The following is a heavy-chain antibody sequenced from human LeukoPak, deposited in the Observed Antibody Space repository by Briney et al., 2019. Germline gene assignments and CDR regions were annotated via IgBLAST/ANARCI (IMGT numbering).Heavy chain of an antibody. Sequence: GGSLRLSCAASGFTFSSYGMHWVRQAPGKGLEWVAFIRYDGSNKYYADSVKGRFTISRDNSKNTLYLQMNSLRAEDTAVYYCAKDPMVYSSSWTGENWFDPWGQGTLVTVSS. J-gene: IGHJ5*02. CDR2: IRYDGSNK. D-gene: IGHD6-13*01. CDR1: GFTFSSYG. V-gene: IGHV3-30*02. CDR3: AKDPMVYSSSWTGENWFDP.